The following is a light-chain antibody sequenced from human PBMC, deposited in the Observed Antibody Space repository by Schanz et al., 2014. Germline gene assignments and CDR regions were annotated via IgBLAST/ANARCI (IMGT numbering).Light chain of an antibody. CDR3: QQYGSSPPT. J-gene: IGKJ1*01. Sequence: EIVLTQSPATLSLSPRERATLSCRASQGVGSYLAWYQHKPGQAPRLLIYGASSRATGIPDNFSGSGSGIDFTLTITRLEPEDFAVYYCQQYGSSPPTFGQGTKVEIK. CDR1: QGVGSY. V-gene: IGKV3-20*01. CDR2: GAS.